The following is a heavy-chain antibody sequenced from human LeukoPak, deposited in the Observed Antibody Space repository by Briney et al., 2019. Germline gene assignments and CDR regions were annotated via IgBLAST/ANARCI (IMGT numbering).Heavy chain of an antibody. Sequence: SETLSLTCAVYGGSFSVYYWSWIRQPPGKGLEWIGEINHSGSTNYNPSLKSRVTISVDTSKNQFSLKLSSVTAADTAVYYCARERTGTWGVRRRWFDPWGQGTLVTVSS. J-gene: IGHJ5*02. CDR3: ARERTGTWGVRRRWFDP. CDR2: INHSGST. V-gene: IGHV4-34*01. CDR1: GGSFSVYY. D-gene: IGHD1-1*01.